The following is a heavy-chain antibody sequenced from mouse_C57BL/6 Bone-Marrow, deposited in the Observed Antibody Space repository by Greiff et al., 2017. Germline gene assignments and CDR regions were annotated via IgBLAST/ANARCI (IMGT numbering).Heavy chain of an antibody. CDR3: TTRCMDY. J-gene: IGHJ4*01. CDR1: GFNIKDDY. Sequence: VQLQQSGAELVRPGASVKLSCTASGFNIKDDYMHWVKQRPEQGLEWIGWIDPENGDTEYASKFQGKATITADTSSNPAYLQLSSLTSDDTAVYYCTTRCMDYWGQGTSVTVSS. CDR2: IDPENGDT. V-gene: IGHV14-4*01.